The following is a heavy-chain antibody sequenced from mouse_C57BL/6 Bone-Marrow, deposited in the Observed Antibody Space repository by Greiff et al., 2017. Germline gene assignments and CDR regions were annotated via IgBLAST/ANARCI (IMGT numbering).Heavy chain of an antibody. D-gene: IGHD2-4*01. Sequence: EVKVVESGGGLVKPGGSLKLSCAASGFTFSDYGMHWVRQAPEKGLEWIAYISSGSSTIYYADTVKGRFTISRDNAKNTLFLQMTSLRSEDTAMYYCARPCDYDGDWYFDVWGTGTTVTVSS. CDR3: ARPCDYDGDWYFDV. CDR2: ISSGSSTI. CDR1: GFTFSDYG. V-gene: IGHV5-17*01. J-gene: IGHJ1*03.